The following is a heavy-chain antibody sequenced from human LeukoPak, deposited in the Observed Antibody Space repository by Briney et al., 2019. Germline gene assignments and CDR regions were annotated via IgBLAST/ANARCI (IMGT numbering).Heavy chain of an antibody. J-gene: IGHJ4*02. D-gene: IGHD6-19*01. V-gene: IGHV3-53*01. Sequence: GGSLRLSCAASGFTVSSNYMSWVRQAPGKGLEWVSVIYSGGSTYYADSVKGRFTISRDNAKNSLYLQMNSLRAEDTAVYYCARDLGQWLVPDFDYWGQGTLVTVSS. CDR3: ARDLGQWLVPDFDY. CDR2: IYSGGST. CDR1: GFTVSSNY.